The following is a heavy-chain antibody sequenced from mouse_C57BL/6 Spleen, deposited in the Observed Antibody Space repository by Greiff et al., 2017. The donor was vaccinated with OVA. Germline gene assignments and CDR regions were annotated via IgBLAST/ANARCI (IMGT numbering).Heavy chain of an antibody. CDR3: TNWAYYFDY. Sequence: QLKQSGAELVRPGASVTLSCKASGYTFTDYEMHWVKQTPVHGLEWIGAIDPETGGTAYNQKFKGKAILTADKSSSTAYMELRSLTSEDSAVYYCTNWAYYFDYWGQGTTLTVSS. CDR2: IDPETGGT. D-gene: IGHD4-1*02. V-gene: IGHV1-15*01. CDR1: GYTFTDYE. J-gene: IGHJ2*01.